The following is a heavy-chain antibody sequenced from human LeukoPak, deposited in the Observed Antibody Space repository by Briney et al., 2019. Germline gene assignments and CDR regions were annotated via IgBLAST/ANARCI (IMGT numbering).Heavy chain of an antibody. J-gene: IGHJ4*02. Sequence: SETLSLTCTVSGGSISTYYWTWIRQPPGRGLEWIGYIYYSGITNYNPSLKSRVTMSVDTSRNQFSLRLDSVTAADTAVYYCARRLAVTGRYYFDYWGQGSLVTVSS. V-gene: IGHV4-59*01. CDR2: IYYSGIT. CDR1: GGSISTYY. CDR3: ARRLAVTGRYYFDY. D-gene: IGHD4-11*01.